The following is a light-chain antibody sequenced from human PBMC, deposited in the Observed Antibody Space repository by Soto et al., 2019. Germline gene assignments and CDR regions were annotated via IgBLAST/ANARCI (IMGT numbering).Light chain of an antibody. V-gene: IGKV3-20*01. J-gene: IGKJ1*01. Sequence: EIVLTQSPGTLSLSPGERATLSCRASQSVSSSYLAWYQQKPGQAPRLLIYGASGRATGIPDRFSGSGSGTDFTLTISRLEPEDFAVYYCQQYGSSLGTFGQGTKVEIK. CDR2: GAS. CDR1: QSVSSSY. CDR3: QQYGSSLGT.